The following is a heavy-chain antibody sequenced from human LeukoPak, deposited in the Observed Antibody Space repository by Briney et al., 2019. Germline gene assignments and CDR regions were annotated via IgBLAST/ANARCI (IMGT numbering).Heavy chain of an antibody. J-gene: IGHJ4*02. CDR1: GGSIRGYY. CDR3: AKEAPGPDFDY. Sequence: SETLSLTCTVCGGSIRGYYWIWIRQPPGKGLEGIGRIYTSGNTNYNPSLRSRVSMSVDTSTNQFSLNLSSVTAADTGVYYCAKEAPGPDFDYWGQGTLVT. CDR2: IYTSGNT. D-gene: IGHD7-27*01. V-gene: IGHV4-4*07.